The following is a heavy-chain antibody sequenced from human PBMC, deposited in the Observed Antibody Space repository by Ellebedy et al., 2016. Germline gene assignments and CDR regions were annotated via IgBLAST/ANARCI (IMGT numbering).Heavy chain of an antibody. J-gene: IGHJ6*02. CDR2: INHSGST. CDR3: ARGRAVAGPPYGMDV. Sequence: SETLSLXXAVYGGSFSGYYWSWIRQPPGKGLEWIGEINHSGSTNYNPSLKSRVTISVDTSKNQFSLKLSSVTAADTAVYYCARGRAVAGPPYGMDVWGQGTTVTVSS. V-gene: IGHV4-34*01. CDR1: GGSFSGYY. D-gene: IGHD6-19*01.